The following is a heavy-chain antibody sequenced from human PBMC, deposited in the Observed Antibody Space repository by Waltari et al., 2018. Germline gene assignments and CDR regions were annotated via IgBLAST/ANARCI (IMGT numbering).Heavy chain of an antibody. D-gene: IGHD2-15*01. CDR3: AKDGSGGSWGWFDP. CDR1: GFTFDDYA. CDR2: ISWDGGST. V-gene: IGHV3-43D*04. Sequence: EVQLVESGGVVVQPGGSLRLSCAASGFTFDDYAMHWVRQAPGKGLEWVSLISWDGGSTYYADSVKGRFTISRDNSKNSLYLQMNSLRAEDTALYYCAKDGSGGSWGWFDPWGQGTLVTVSS. J-gene: IGHJ5*02.